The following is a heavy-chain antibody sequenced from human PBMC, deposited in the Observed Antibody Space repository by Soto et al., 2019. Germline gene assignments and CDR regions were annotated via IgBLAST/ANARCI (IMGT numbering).Heavy chain of an antibody. D-gene: IGHD6-19*01. CDR3: ARDLGYSSGWYYFDY. J-gene: IGHJ4*02. CDR2: IYYSGST. CDR1: GGSVSSGSYY. V-gene: IGHV4-61*01. Sequence: QVQLQESGPGLVKPSETLSLTCTVSGGSVSSGSYYWSWIRQPPGKGLEWIGYIYYSGSTNYNPSLMSRVTISVDTSKNQFSLKLSSVTAADTAVYYCARDLGYSSGWYYFDYWGQGTLVTVSS.